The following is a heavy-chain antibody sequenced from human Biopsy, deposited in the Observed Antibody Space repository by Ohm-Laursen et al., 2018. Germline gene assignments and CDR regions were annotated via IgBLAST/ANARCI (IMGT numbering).Heavy chain of an antibody. CDR2: ISSSGSTI. CDR1: GFTFSDYY. J-gene: IGHJ3*02. V-gene: IGHV3-11*01. CDR3: ARGNYYYDSSGLESYDAFDI. D-gene: IGHD3-22*01. Sequence: SLRLSCAASGFTFSDYYMSWIRQAPGKGLEWVSYISSSGSTIYYADSVKGRFTTSRDNAKNSLYLQMNSLRAEDTAVYYCARGNYYYDSSGLESYDAFDIWGQGTMVTVSS.